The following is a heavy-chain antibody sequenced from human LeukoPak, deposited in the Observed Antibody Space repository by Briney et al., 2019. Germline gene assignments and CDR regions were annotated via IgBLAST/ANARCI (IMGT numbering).Heavy chain of an antibody. J-gene: IGHJ4*02. CDR1: GDSINGYY. CDR2: VYFSGST. V-gene: IGHV4-59*01. CDR3: ARADRYCTNGVCYSLFDY. Sequence: ASETLSLTCTVSGDSINGYYWSWIRQPPGKGLEWMGYVYFSGSTTYNPSLKSRITISIKTSKNQFSLRLDSVTTADTAVYYCARADRYCTNGVCYSLFDYWGQGTLVTVSS. D-gene: IGHD2-8*01.